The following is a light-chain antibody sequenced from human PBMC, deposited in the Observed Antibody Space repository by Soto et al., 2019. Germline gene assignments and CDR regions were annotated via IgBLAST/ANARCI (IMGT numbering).Light chain of an antibody. CDR1: QSSSLF. V-gene: IGKV1-39*01. Sequence: DIQMTQSPSSLSASVGDTVTITCRASQSSSLFLNWYQQKPGKAPKLLIYAASSLQSGVPSRFTGNGSGRDFTLTISSLQPEDFATYYCHQTDSIPETFGQGTKVEIK. CDR3: HQTDSIPET. CDR2: AAS. J-gene: IGKJ1*01.